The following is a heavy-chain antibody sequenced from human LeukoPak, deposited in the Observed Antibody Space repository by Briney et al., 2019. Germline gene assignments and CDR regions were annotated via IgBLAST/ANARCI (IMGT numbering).Heavy chain of an antibody. CDR1: GFTFSSYS. Sequence: GGSLRLSCAASGFTFSSYSMNWVRQAPGKGLEWVASISFDISDRKYAESVRGRFTISRDNSKNTLYLQMNSLRAEDTAVYYCAKDRTSYYYGSGSYTYFDYWGQGTLVTVSS. J-gene: IGHJ4*02. CDR3: AKDRTSYYYGSGSYTYFDY. D-gene: IGHD3-10*01. CDR2: ISFDISDR. V-gene: IGHV3-30*18.